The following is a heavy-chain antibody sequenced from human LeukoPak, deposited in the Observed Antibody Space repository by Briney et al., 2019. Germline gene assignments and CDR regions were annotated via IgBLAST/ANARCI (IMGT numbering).Heavy chain of an antibody. D-gene: IGHD2-15*01. Sequence: PGGSLRLSCAASGFTFSSYGMHWVRQAPGKGLEWVAVIWYDGSNKYYADSVKGRFTISRDNSKNTLYLQMNSLRAEDTAVYYLARDDCSGGSCYHYYYGMDVWGQGTTVTVSS. J-gene: IGHJ6*02. CDR2: IWYDGSNK. CDR3: ARDDCSGGSCYHYYYGMDV. V-gene: IGHV3-33*01. CDR1: GFTFSSYG.